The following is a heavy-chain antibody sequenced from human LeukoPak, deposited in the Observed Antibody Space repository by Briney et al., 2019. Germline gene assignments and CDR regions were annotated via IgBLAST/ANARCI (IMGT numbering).Heavy chain of an antibody. CDR1: GGSISSSSYS. Sequence: SETLSLTCTVSGGSISSSSYSWGWIRQPPGKGLEWIGSIYYSGSTYYNPSLKSRVTISVDTSKNQFSLKLSSVTAADTAVYYCARISSHYYGSGSYPGFDYWGQGTLVTVSS. J-gene: IGHJ4*02. D-gene: IGHD3-10*01. V-gene: IGHV4-39*01. CDR3: ARISSHYYGSGSYPGFDY. CDR2: IYYSGST.